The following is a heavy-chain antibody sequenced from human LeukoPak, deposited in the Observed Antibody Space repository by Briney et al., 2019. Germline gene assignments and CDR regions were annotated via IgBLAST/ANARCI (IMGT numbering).Heavy chain of an antibody. CDR3: AKDVDSTWGSIDY. J-gene: IGHJ4*02. V-gene: IGHV3-9*01. Sequence: PGGSLRLSCAASGFTFDDYAMHWVRHAPGKGLEWVSSISWNSGTIGYADSVKGRFTISRDNAKNSLYLQMNSLRPEDTALYYCAKDVDSTWGSIDYWGQGILVTVSS. CDR1: GFTFDDYA. D-gene: IGHD3-16*01. CDR2: ISWNSGTI.